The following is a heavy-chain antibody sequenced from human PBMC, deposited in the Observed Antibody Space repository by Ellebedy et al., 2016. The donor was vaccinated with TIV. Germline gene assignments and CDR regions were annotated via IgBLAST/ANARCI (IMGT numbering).Heavy chain of an antibody. CDR3: ARAAMVRGPLDAFDI. Sequence: GGSLRLSCAASGFTFTAYWMTWVRQAPGKGLEWVAVISYDGSNKYYADSVKGRFTISRDNSKNTLYLQMNSLRAEDTAVYYCARAAMVRGPLDAFDIWGQGTMVTVSS. CDR1: GFTFTAYW. J-gene: IGHJ3*02. D-gene: IGHD3-10*01. CDR2: ISYDGSNK. V-gene: IGHV3-30-3*01.